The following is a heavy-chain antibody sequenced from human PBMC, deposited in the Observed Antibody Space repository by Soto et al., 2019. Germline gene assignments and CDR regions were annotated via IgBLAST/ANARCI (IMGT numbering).Heavy chain of an antibody. Sequence: GGSLSLSCAASGFTFSSYAMDWVRQAPGKGLEWVSLICCSGVGTYYADSVKGRFTISRDNSKNTLYLQMNSLRAEDTAVYYCARYLGYDSSGYYRNWFDPWGQGTLVTVSS. CDR3: ARYLGYDSSGYYRNWFDP. D-gene: IGHD3-22*01. V-gene: IGHV3-23*01. CDR2: ICCSGVGT. CDR1: GFTFSSYA. J-gene: IGHJ5*02.